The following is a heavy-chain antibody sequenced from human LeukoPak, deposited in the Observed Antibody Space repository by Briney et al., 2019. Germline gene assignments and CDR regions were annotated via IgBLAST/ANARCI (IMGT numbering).Heavy chain of an antibody. J-gene: IGHJ1*01. D-gene: IGHD6-6*01. CDR1: GGSISTYY. CDR2: IYHSGST. V-gene: IGHV4-59*01. Sequence: SETLSLTCTVSGGSISTYYWNWIRQPPGKGLEWIGYIYHSGSTNYNPSLQSRVTISVDTSKNQFSLNLNSVTAADTAVYYCARGGAARLHFQNWGQGILVTVSS. CDR3: ARGGAARLHFQN.